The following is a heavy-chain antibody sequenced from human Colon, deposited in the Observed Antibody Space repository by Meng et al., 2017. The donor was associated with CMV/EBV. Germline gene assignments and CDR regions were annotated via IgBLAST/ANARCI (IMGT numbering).Heavy chain of an antibody. CDR1: GFSLNTYEVG. V-gene: IGHV2-5*02. D-gene: IGHD2-2*01. Sequence: QLTVQEFGPRLGKPNQTLTLTCTFSGFSLNTYEVGVGWFRQPPGKAPEWLALIYWDDDKRYRSSLGNRLTLTHDASKNQVVLTMTDMDPVDTATYYCAHKSLPAAFFGYWSQGTLVTVSS. CDR3: AHKSLPAAFFGY. CDR2: IYWDDDK. J-gene: IGHJ4*02.